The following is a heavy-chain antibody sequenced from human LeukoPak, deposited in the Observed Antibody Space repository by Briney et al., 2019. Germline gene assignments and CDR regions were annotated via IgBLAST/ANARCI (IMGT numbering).Heavy chain of an antibody. J-gene: IGHJ4*02. CDR3: ARDPAAGADSSGYYVDY. Sequence: SETLSLTCTVSGGSISSGSYYWSWIRQPAGKGLEWIGRIYTSGSTNYNPSLKSRVTISVDTSKNQFSLKLSSVTAADTAVYYCARDPAAGADSSGYYVDYWGQGTLVTVSS. V-gene: IGHV4-61*02. CDR2: IYTSGST. CDR1: GGSISSGSYY. D-gene: IGHD3-22*01.